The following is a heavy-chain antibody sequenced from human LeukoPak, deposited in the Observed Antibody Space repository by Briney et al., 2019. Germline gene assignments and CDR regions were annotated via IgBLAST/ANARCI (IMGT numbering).Heavy chain of an antibody. CDR2: IYYSGST. D-gene: IGHD2-15*01. CDR3: AKGRCSGGSCYGRGFDY. Sequence: PSETLSLTCTVSGGSISNYYWSWIRQPPGKGLEWIGYIYYSGSTTYNPSLKSRVTISVDTSKNQFSLKLTSVTAADTAVYYCAKGRCSGGSCYGRGFDYWGQGTLVTVSS. CDR1: GGSISNYY. V-gene: IGHV4-59*01. J-gene: IGHJ4*02.